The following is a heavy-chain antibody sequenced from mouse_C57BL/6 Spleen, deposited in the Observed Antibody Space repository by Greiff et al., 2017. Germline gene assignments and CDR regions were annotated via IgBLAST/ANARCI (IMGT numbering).Heavy chain of an antibody. CDR3: ARRGSSGYVAY. D-gene: IGHD3-2*02. Sequence: QVHVKQPGAELVKPGASVKMSCKASGYTFTSYWITWVKQRPGQGLEWIGDIYPGSGSTNYNEKFKSKATLTVDTSSSTAYMQLSSLTSEDSAVYYCARRGSSGYVAYWGQGTLVTVSA. V-gene: IGHV1-55*01. CDR2: IYPGSGST. J-gene: IGHJ3*01. CDR1: GYTFTSYW.